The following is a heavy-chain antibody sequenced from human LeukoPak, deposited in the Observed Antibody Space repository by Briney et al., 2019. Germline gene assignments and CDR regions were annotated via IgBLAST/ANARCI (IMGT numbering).Heavy chain of an antibody. V-gene: IGHV3-23*01. CDR2: ISNSGDRT. D-gene: IGHD1-20*01. CDR1: GFTFSSYA. J-gene: IGHJ4*02. CDR3: GNNWNLDN. Sequence: GGSLRLSCSASGFTFSSYAMSWVRQAPGEGLEWVSAISNSGDRTYYADSVKGRFTISRDNSKNTMYLQMNSLRAEDTAVYYCGNNWNLDNWGQGTLVTVSS.